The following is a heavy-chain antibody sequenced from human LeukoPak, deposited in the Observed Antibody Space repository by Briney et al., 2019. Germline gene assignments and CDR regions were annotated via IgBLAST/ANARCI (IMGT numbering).Heavy chain of an antibody. CDR1: GFTFNSYA. V-gene: IGHV3-23*01. J-gene: IGHJ4*02. Sequence: GGSLRLSCVASGFTFNSYAMSWVRQAPEKGLDGVATISGSGGGTYYADSVKGRFTISRDDSKNTLYLQMNSLRAEDTAVYYCAKDLGRYRNNYFDYWGQGTLVTVSS. CDR3: AKDLGRYRNNYFDY. D-gene: IGHD1-26*01. CDR2: ISGSGGGT.